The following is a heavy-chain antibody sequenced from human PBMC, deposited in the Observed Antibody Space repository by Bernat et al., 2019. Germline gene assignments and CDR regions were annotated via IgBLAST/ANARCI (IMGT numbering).Heavy chain of an antibody. CDR2: ISGSGGST. CDR1: GFTFSSYA. CDR3: ANPYYYDSSGYFGYFDY. D-gene: IGHD3-22*01. Sequence: EVQLLESGGGLVQPGGSPRLSCAASGFTFSSYAMSWVRQAPGKGLEWVSAISGSGGSTYYADSVKGRFTISRDNSKNTLYLQMNSLRAEDTAVYYCANPYYYDSSGYFGYFDYWGQGTLVTVAS. J-gene: IGHJ4*02. V-gene: IGHV3-23*01.